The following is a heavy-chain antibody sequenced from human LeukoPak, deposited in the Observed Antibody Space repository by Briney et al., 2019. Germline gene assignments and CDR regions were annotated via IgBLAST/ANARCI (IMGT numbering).Heavy chain of an antibody. CDR2: ISAYNGNT. V-gene: IGHV1-18*01. J-gene: IGHJ6*03. Sequence: ASVKVSCKASGYTFTSYGISWVRQAPGQGLEWMGWISAYNGNTNYAQKLQGRVTMTTDTSTSTAYMELRSLRSDDTAVYYCARGQWTRDYYYYYMDVWGKGTTVTVSS. D-gene: IGHD6-19*01. CDR1: GYTFTSYG. CDR3: ARGQWTRDYYYYYMDV.